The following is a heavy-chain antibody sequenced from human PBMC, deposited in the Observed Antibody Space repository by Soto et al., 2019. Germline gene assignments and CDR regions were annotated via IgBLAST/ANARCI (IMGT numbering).Heavy chain of an antibody. CDR3: ARAGIAAAGNHSWFDP. CDR1: NGSISNFY. V-gene: IGHV4-4*07. D-gene: IGHD6-13*01. Sequence: SETLSLTCTVSNGSISNFYWNWIRQSAGKGLEWIGRIHGIGSATYNPSLRSRVTMSVDTSKNQFSLKVNSVTGADTAVNYCARAGIAAAGNHSWFDPWGQGTLVTVSS. J-gene: IGHJ5*02. CDR2: IHGIGSA.